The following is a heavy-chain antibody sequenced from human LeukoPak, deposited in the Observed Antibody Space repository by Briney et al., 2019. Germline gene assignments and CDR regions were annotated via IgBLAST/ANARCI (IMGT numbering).Heavy chain of an antibody. V-gene: IGHV4-39*07. Sequence: KTSETLSLTCTVSGGSISSSSYYWGWIRQPPGKGLEWIGSIYYSGSTYYNPSLKSRVTISVDTSKNQFSLKLSSVTAADTAVYYCARGGGNYDSTKLGYWGQGTLVTVSS. CDR3: ARGGGNYDSTKLGY. CDR2: IYYSGST. J-gene: IGHJ4*02. D-gene: IGHD3-22*01. CDR1: GGSISSSSYY.